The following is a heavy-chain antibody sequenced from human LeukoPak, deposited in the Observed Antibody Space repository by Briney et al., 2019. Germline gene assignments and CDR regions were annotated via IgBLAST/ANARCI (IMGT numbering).Heavy chain of an antibody. D-gene: IGHD5-12*01. CDR3: ARETVVATFDY. CDR1: GFTFSSYA. J-gene: IGHJ4*02. Sequence: SGGSLRLSCAASGFTFSSYAMSWVRQAPGKGLEWVANIKQDGSEKYYVDSVKGRFTISRDNAKNSLYLQMNSLRAEDTAVYYCARETVVATFDYWGQGTLVTVSS. CDR2: IKQDGSEK. V-gene: IGHV3-7*01.